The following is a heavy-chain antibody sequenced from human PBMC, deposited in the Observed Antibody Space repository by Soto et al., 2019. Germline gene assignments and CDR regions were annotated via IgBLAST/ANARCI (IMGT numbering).Heavy chain of an antibody. CDR1: GFSLSTSGMG. V-gene: IGHV2-5*02. CDR3: AHLLYYDSGTQHLDY. Sequence: QITLKESGPTLAKPTKTLTLTCTIYGFSLSTSGMGVGWIRQPPGKALEWLATFYWDDDKRSSTSLQSRITNTVDTTKNHAVLAMTNMDHGATGTDCGAHLLYYDSGTQHLDYGGQGTLVIVSS. D-gene: IGHD3-10*01. J-gene: IGHJ4*02. CDR2: FYWDDDK.